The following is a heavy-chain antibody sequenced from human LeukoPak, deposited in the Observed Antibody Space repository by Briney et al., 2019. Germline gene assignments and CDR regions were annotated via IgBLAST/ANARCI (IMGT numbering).Heavy chain of an antibody. Sequence: GGSLRLSCAASGFTFSSYGMHWVRQAPGKGLEWVAVIWYDGSNKYYADSVKGRFTISRDNSKNTLYLQMNSLRAEDTAVYYCARDLYGSGSAAVRTPNWFDPWGQGTLVSVSS. V-gene: IGHV3-33*01. D-gene: IGHD3-10*01. J-gene: IGHJ5*02. CDR1: GFTFSSYG. CDR2: IWYDGSNK. CDR3: ARDLYGSGSAAVRTPNWFDP.